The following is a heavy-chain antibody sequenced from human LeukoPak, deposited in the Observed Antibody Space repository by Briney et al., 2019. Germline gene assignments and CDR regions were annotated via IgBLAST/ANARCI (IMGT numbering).Heavy chain of an antibody. CDR3: AKDPYSYGSYFDY. D-gene: IGHD5-18*01. CDR2: IWYDGNNK. CDR1: GFTFSGYG. V-gene: IGHV3-33*06. Sequence: PGRSLGLSCAASGFTFSGYGMHWVRQAPDKGLEWVAVIWYDGNNKYYADSVKGRFTISRDNSKNTLYLQMNSLRAEDTAMYYCAKDPYSYGSYFDYWGQGTLVTVSS. J-gene: IGHJ4*02.